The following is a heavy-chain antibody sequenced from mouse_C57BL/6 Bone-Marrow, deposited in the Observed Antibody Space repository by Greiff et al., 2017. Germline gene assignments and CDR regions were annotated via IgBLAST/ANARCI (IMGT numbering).Heavy chain of an antibody. Sequence: QVQLQQPGAELVKPGASVKVPCKASGYTFTSYWMHWVKQRPGQGLEWIGRIHPSDSDTNYNQKLKGKATLTVDQSSSTAYMQLNSLTSEDSAVYYCARGYDYDYAMDYWGHGTSVTVSS. J-gene: IGHJ4*01. V-gene: IGHV1-74*01. CDR1: GYTFTSYW. CDR3: ARGYDYDYAMDY. D-gene: IGHD2-4*01. CDR2: IHPSDSDT.